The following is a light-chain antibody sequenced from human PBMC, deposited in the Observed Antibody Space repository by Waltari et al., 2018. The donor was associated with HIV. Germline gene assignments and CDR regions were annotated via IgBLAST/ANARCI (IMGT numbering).Light chain of an antibody. J-gene: IGLJ3*02. V-gene: IGLV1-40*01. CDR1: SSNIGAGYD. Sequence: QSVLPQPPSVSGAPGQRVTISCTGSSSNIGAGYDVPWYQQLPGTAPKLLIYGNSNRPSGVPDRFSGSKSGTSASLAITGLQPDDETDYYCQSYDSSLSNWVFGGGTKLTVL. CDR2: GNS. CDR3: QSYDSSLSNWV.